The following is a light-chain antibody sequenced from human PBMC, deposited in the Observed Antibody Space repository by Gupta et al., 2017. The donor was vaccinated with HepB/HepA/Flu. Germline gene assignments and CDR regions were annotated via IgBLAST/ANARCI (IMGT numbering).Light chain of an antibody. CDR2: GNS. Sequence: QSVLTQPPSVSGAPGQRVTISCTGSSSNIGAGYDVHWYQQLPVTAPKLLIYGNSNRPSGVPDRLSGSKSGTSASLAITGLQAEDEADYYCQSYDSSLSGYVVFGGGTKLTVL. J-gene: IGLJ2*01. CDR3: QSYDSSLSGYVV. CDR1: SSNIGAGYD. V-gene: IGLV1-40*01.